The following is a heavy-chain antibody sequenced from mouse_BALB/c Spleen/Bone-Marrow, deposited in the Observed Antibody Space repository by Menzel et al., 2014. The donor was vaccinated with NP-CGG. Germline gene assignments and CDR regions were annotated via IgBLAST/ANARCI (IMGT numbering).Heavy chain of an antibody. Sequence: QVQLQQSGAELVKPGASVKLSCKASGYIFTRYYMYWVKQRHGQGLEWIGEINPSNGGTNFNEKFKSKATLTVDKSSSTAYMQFSSLTSEDSAVYYCTRSNYGYWYFDVWGAGTTVTVSS. J-gene: IGHJ1*01. D-gene: IGHD1-1*01. V-gene: IGHV1S81*02. CDR1: GYIFTRYY. CDR3: TRSNYGYWYFDV. CDR2: INPSNGGT.